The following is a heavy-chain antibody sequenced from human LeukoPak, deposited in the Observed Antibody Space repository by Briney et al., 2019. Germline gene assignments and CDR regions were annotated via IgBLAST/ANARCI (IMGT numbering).Heavy chain of an antibody. J-gene: IGHJ5*02. D-gene: IGHD1-26*01. CDR3: ASLGATAGWFDP. V-gene: IGHV4-38-2*02. Sequence: SETLSLTCTVSGYSISSGYYWGWIRQPPGKGLEWIGSIYHSGSTYYNPSPKSRVTISVDTSKNQFSLKLSSVTAADTAVYYCASLGATAGWFDPWGQGTLVTVSS. CDR2: IYHSGST. CDR1: GYSISSGYY.